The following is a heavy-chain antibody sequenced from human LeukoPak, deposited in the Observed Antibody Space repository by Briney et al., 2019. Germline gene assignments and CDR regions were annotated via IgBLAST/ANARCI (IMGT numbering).Heavy chain of an antibody. CDR1: GFTFSSYN. D-gene: IGHD6-6*01. V-gene: IGHV3-48*02. Sequence: PGGSLRLSCAASGFTFSSYNMNWVRPAPGKGLEWVSYISSSSSTIYYADSVKGRFTISRDNAKNSLYLQMNSLRDEDTAVYYCAREYSSSSGSVSDYWGQGTLVTVSS. CDR2: ISSSSSTI. J-gene: IGHJ4*02. CDR3: AREYSSSSGSVSDY.